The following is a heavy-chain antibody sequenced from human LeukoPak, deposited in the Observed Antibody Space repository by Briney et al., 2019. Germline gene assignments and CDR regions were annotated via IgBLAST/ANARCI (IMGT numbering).Heavy chain of an antibody. D-gene: IGHD3-10*01. CDR2: IYYSGST. CDR3: ARDTPSYGSGSYQDV. J-gene: IGHJ6*02. V-gene: IGHV4-39*07. Sequence: SETLSLTCTVSGGSISSSSYYWGWIRQPPGKGLEWIGSIYYSGSTYYNPSLKSRFTISVDTSKNQFSLKLSSVTAADTAVYYCARDTPSYGSGSYQDVWGQGTTVTVSS. CDR1: GGSISSSSYY.